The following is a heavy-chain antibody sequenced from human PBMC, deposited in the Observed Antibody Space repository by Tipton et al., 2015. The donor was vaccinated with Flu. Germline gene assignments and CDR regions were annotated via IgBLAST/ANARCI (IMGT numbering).Heavy chain of an antibody. CDR2: IYINDKT. Sequence: SLRLSCAISAFSLTDNYVSWVRQAPGKGLEWVSLIYINDKTYYSDSVKGRFTVSRDMSKNTLYLQMDNLRADDTGVYYCARGIPDRDRDYWGQGTLVTVSS. CDR3: ARGIPDRDRDY. J-gene: IGHJ4*02. V-gene: IGHV3-53*01. D-gene: IGHD5-24*01. CDR1: AFSLTDNY.